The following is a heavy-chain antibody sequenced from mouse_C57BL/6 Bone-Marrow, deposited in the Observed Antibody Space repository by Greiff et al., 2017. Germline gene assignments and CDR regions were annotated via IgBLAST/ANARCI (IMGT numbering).Heavy chain of an antibody. CDR1: GYTFTSYW. J-gene: IGHJ3*01. V-gene: IGHV1-69*01. Sequence: QVQLQQPGAELVMPGASVKLSCKASGYTFTSYWMHWVTQRPGQGLEWIGEIAPSDSYTNYNQKFKGKSTLAVDKSSSTAYMQLSSLTSEDSAVYYCARGLHYYGSSYRFAYWGQGTLVTVSA. D-gene: IGHD1-1*01. CDR3: ARGLHYYGSSYRFAY. CDR2: IAPSDSYT.